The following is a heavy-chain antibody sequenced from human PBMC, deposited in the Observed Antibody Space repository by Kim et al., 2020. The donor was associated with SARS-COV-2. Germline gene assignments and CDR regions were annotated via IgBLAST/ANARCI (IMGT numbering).Heavy chain of an antibody. CDR2: IDPSDSYI. V-gene: IGHV5-10-1*01. CDR1: GYSFTNYW. CDR3: ARNIKGNYYYYGMDV. D-gene: IGHD1-20*01. Sequence: GESLKISCKGSGYSFTNYWINWVRQMPGKGLEWMGRIDPSDSYINYSPSFQGHVTISADKSISTAYLQWSSLKASDTAMFYCARNIKGNYYYYGMDVWGQGTTVNVSS. J-gene: IGHJ6*02.